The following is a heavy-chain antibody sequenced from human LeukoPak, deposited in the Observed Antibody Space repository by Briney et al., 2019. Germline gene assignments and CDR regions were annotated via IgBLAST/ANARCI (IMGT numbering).Heavy chain of an antibody. CDR1: GFTFSTYA. Sequence: PGGSLRLSCAASGFTFSTYAMSWVRQAPGKGLEWVSSICGIDGSIYYADSVKGRFTISRDNSKNTLYLQMNSLRGEDTAVYYCAKGGSPSCYSSSGYWGQGTLVTVSS. J-gene: IGHJ4*02. V-gene: IGHV3-23*01. CDR2: ICGIDGSI. CDR3: AKGGSPSCYSSSGY. D-gene: IGHD2-2*01.